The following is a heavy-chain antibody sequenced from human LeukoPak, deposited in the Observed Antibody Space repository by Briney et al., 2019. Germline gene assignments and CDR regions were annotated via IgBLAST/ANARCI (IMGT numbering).Heavy chain of an antibody. CDR2: IIPIFGTA. D-gene: IGHD6-13*01. CDR1: GGTFSSYA. J-gene: IGHJ5*02. CDR3: ARDARQQLVNWFDP. V-gene: IGHV1-69*13. Sequence: PVKVSCKASGGTFSSYAISWVRQAPGQGLEWMGGIIPIFGTANYAQKFQGRVTIAADESTSTAYMELSSLRSEDTAVYYCARDARQQLVNWFDPWGQGTLVTVSS.